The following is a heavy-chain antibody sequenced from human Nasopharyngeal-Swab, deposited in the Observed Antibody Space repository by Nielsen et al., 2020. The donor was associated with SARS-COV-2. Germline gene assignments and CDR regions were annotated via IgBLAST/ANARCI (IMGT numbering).Heavy chain of an antibody. CDR2: ISSSSSYI. D-gene: IGHD3-9*01. CDR3: TRGCVLTGPTCNYYGMGV. CDR1: GFTFSSYS. V-gene: IGHV3-21*01. J-gene: IGHJ6*02. Sequence: GGSLRLSCAASGFTFSSYSMNWVRQAPGKGLEWVSSISSSSSYIYYADSVKGRFTISRDNAKNSLYLQMNSLRAEDTAVYYCTRGCVLTGPTCNYYGMGVWGQGTTVTVSS.